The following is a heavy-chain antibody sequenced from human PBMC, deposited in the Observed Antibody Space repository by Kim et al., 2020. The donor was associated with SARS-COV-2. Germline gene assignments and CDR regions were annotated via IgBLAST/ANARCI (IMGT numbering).Heavy chain of an antibody. J-gene: IGHJ5*02. CDR3: VRQGVRGPTYWFDP. V-gene: IGHV3-30*04. CDR2: ISFDGSNK. Sequence: GGSLRLSCAASGFTFSSYAMLWVRQAPGKGLEWVSVISFDGSNKYYGDSVKGRFTVSRDNSKNTLYLQMNSLRAEDTAVYYCVRQGVRGPTYWFDPRGQGTLVTVPS. CDR1: GFTFSSYA. D-gene: IGHD3-10*01.